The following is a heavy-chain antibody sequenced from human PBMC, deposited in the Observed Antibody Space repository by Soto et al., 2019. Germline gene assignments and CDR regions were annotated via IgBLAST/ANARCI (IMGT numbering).Heavy chain of an antibody. CDR2: IGTAGDT. CDR3: ARGSTKPSGYYMDV. D-gene: IGHD3-10*01. Sequence: HRIRQPTGKGLEWVSAIGTAGDTYYPGSVKGRFTISRENAKNSLYLQMSSLRAGDTAVYYCARGSTKPSGYYMDVWGKGTTVTVSS. V-gene: IGHV3-13*01. J-gene: IGHJ6*03.